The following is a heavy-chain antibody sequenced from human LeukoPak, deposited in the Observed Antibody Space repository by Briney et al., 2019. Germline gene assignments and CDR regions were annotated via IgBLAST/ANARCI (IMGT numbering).Heavy chain of an antibody. Sequence: NASETLSLTCTVSGGSISSSSYYWGWIRQPPGKGLEWIGSIYYTGSTYYNPSLKSRVTISIDTSKNQFSLKLTSVTAADTAVYYCARQRRDFILTGQKYGYYFDSWGQGTLVTVSS. D-gene: IGHD3-9*01. J-gene: IGHJ4*01. CDR1: GGSISSSSYY. CDR3: ARQRRDFILTGQKYGYYFDS. CDR2: IYYTGST. V-gene: IGHV4-39*01.